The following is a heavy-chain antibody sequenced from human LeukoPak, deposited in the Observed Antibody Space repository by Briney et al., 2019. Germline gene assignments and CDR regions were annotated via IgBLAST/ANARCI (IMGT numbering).Heavy chain of an antibody. CDR2: IRYDGSNK. CDR1: GFTSSSYG. CDR3: AKGIAAPTPYYMDV. D-gene: IGHD6-6*01. J-gene: IGHJ6*03. V-gene: IGHV3-30*02. Sequence: GGSLRLSCAASGFTSSSYGMQWVRQAPGKGLESVAFIRYDGSNKYYADSVKGRFTISRDNSKNTLYLQMNSLRAEDTAVYYCAKGIAAPTPYYMDVWGKGTTVTVSS.